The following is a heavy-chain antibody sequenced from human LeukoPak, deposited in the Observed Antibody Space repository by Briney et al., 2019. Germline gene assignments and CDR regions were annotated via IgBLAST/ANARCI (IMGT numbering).Heavy chain of an antibody. J-gene: IGHJ6*02. CDR1: GFTFTRHG. CDR2: IRYDGSKK. D-gene: IGHD2-21*01. Sequence: PGRSLRPSCVASGFTFTRHGFLWVRQAPGKGLEWVAVIRYDGSKKYYADSVKGRFTISRDDFKNTLYLQMNSLRAEDTAVYYCARDIARARLDVWGQGTTVTVSS. V-gene: IGHV3-33*01. CDR3: ARDIARARLDV.